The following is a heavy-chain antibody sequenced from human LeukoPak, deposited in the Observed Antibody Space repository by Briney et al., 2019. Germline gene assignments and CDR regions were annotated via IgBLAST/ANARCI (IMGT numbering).Heavy chain of an antibody. CDR1: GGSISSYY. CDR3: ASGALAAAGRGAFDI. D-gene: IGHD6-13*01. J-gene: IGHJ3*02. Sequence: PSETLSLTCTVSGGSISSYYWSWIRQPPGKGLEWIGYIYYSGSTNYNPSLKSRVTISVDRSKNQFSLKLSSVTAADTAVYYCASGALAAAGRGAFDIWGQGTMVTVSS. CDR2: IYYSGST. V-gene: IGHV4-59*12.